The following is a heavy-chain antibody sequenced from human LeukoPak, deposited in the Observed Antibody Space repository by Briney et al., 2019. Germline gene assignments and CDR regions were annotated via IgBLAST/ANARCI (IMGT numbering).Heavy chain of an antibody. D-gene: IGHD3-10*01. J-gene: IGHJ6*02. V-gene: IGHV1-18*01. CDR3: ARDRMVRGVSNYYYYYGMDV. Sequence: ASVKLSCKASGYTFTSYGISWVRQAPGQGLEWMGWISAYNGNTNYAQKLQGRVTMTTDTSTSTAYMELRSLRSDDTAVYYCARDRMVRGVSNYYYYYGMDVWGQGTTVTVSS. CDR1: GYTFTSYG. CDR2: ISAYNGNT.